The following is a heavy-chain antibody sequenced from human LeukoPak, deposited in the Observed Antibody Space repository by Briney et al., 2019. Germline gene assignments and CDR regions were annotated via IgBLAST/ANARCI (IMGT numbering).Heavy chain of an antibody. Sequence: GASLEISWKGSGYSFTSYWIGWVRPMPGKGLEWMGIIYPGDSDTRYSPSFQGQVTISADKSIRTAYLQGSSLTASDTAMYYCARTMVRGVIPDYWGQGTMVTVSS. CDR3: ARTMVRGVIPDY. CDR2: IYPGDSDT. J-gene: IGHJ4*02. V-gene: IGHV5-51*01. CDR1: GYSFTSYW. D-gene: IGHD3-10*01.